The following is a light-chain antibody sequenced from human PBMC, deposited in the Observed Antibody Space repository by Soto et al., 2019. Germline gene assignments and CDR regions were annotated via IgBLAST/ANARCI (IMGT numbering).Light chain of an antibody. CDR3: QQYNSYWT. CDR1: QSISSR. V-gene: IGKV1-5*01. CDR2: DAS. Sequence: DIQMTQSPSTLSASVGDRVTITCRASQSISSRLAWYQQKPGKAPKLLIYDASSSESGVPSRFSGSGSGTEFTITNSSLQPDDFATYYCQQYNSYWTFGQGTKVDIK. J-gene: IGKJ1*01.